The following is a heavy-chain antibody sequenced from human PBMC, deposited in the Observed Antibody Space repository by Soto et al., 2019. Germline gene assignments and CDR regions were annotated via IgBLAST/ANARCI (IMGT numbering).Heavy chain of an antibody. V-gene: IGHV4-30-4*08. CDR1: GGSISYEYFH. D-gene: IGHD2-21*02. CDR3: AREDDGGDRDYYGLDV. Sequence: QVQLQQSGPGLVKPSQPLSLTCTVSGGSISYEYFHWTWIRQSPGKGLEWIGYIHYSGSIIYNPSFKSRVTISVDTSKNQFSLQLSSVTAADTAVYFCAREDDGGDRDYYGLDVWGQGTTVTVSS. CDR2: IHYSGSI. J-gene: IGHJ6*02.